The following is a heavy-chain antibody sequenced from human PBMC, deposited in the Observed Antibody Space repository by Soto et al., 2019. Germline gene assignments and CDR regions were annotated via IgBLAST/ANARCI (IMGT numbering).Heavy chain of an antibody. CDR3: ARGIPDIYYYGMDV. Sequence: SQTLSLTWAISWDSVSRNRGAWNWIRQSPSRGLEWLGRTYYRSKWYTDYALSVKSRITINQETSKNQFSLQLNSVTPEDKAVYYCARGIPDIYYYGMDVWGQRTTVTV. J-gene: IGHJ6*02. V-gene: IGHV6-1*01. D-gene: IGHD2-21*01. CDR2: TYYRSKWYT. CDR1: WDSVSRNRGA.